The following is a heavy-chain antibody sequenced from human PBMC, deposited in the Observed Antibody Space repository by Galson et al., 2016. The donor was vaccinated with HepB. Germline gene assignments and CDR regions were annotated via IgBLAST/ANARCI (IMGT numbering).Heavy chain of an antibody. D-gene: IGHD1-20*01. J-gene: IGHJ4*02. V-gene: IGHV3-53*01. Sequence: SLRLSCAASGFSVNNYYMNWVRQAPGKGLEWISVIYTGDNINYADSVKVRFVVSRDRSTNTLYLHLNTLRPEDTAIYFCARGVGLTGPPFFGSWGQGTLVTVSS. CDR1: GFSVNNYY. CDR3: ARGVGLTGPPFFGS. CDR2: IYTGDNI.